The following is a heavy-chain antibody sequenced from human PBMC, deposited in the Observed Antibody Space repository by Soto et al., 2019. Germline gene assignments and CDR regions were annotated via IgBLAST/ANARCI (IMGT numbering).Heavy chain of an antibody. CDR1: GGSISSSSYY. V-gene: IGHV4-39*01. D-gene: IGHD2-15*01. CDR3: VRHGGRYCSGGSCRHLYYMDV. Sequence: SETLSLTCTVSGGSISSSSYYWGWIRQPPGKGLEWIGNVYYGGSTYYNPSLKSRVTISVETSKSQFSLKLSSVTAADTAVYYCVRHGGRYCSGGSCRHLYYMDVWGKGTTVTVSS. CDR2: VYYGGST. J-gene: IGHJ6*03.